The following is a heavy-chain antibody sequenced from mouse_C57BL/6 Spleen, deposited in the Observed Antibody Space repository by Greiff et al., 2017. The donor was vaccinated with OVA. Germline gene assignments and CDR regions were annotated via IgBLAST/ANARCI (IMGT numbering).Heavy chain of an antibody. CDR1: GFTFSSYT. Sequence: DVQLVESGGGLVKPGGSLKLSCAASGFTFSSYTMSWVRQTPEKRLEWVATISGGGGNTYYPDSVKGRFTISIDNAKNTLYLQMSSLRSEDTALYYCASLLWLRRAMDYWGQGTSVTVSS. V-gene: IGHV5-9*01. D-gene: IGHD2-9*01. CDR2: ISGGGGNT. J-gene: IGHJ4*01. CDR3: ASLLWLRRAMDY.